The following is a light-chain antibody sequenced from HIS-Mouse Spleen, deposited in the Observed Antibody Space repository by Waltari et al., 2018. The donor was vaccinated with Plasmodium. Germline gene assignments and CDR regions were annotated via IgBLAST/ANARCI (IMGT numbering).Light chain of an antibody. J-gene: IGKJ4*01. CDR2: AAS. V-gene: IGKV1-39*01. CDR3: QQNYSTPGT. CDR1: QSISSY. Sequence: DVQMTQPPSSLSASVGDRVTITCRASQSISSYFNWYQQKPGNAPKLLIYAASSMQSGIPSRFSGSGSGTNFTLTISSLQPEDFATYYCQQNYSTPGTFGAGTKVEIK.